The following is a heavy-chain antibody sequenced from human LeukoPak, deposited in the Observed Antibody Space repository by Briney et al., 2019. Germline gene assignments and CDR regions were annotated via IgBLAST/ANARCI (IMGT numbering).Heavy chain of an antibody. D-gene: IGHD3-16*01. J-gene: IGHJ4*02. V-gene: IGHV1-18*01. CDR2: ISPYTGDT. CDR1: GYPFTTYG. CDR3: ARLWRDSAY. Sequence: ASVKVSCKASGYPFTTYGITWVRQAPGQGLEWMGLISPYTGDTNYAQKFQGRLSMATDTSTSTAYMELRGLRSDDTATYFCARLWRDSAYWGQGTLVIVSS.